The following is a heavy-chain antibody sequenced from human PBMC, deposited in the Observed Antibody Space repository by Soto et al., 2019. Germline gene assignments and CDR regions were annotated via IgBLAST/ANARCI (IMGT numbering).Heavy chain of an antibody. CDR3: ARDGYGDYGYFQH. D-gene: IGHD4-17*01. V-gene: IGHV3-30-3*01. J-gene: IGHJ1*01. Sequence: QVQLVESGGGVVQPGRSLRLSCAASGFTFSSYAMHWVRQAPGKGLELVAVISYDGSNKYYADSVKGRFTISRDNSKNTLYLQMNSLRAEDTAVYYCARDGYGDYGYFQHWGQGTLVTVSS. CDR1: GFTFSSYA. CDR2: ISYDGSNK.